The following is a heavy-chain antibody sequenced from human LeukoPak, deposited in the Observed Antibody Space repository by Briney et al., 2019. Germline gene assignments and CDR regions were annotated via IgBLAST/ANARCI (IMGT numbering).Heavy chain of an antibody. CDR2: ISGYDGNT. V-gene: IGHV1-18*01. D-gene: IGHD2-2*01. J-gene: IGHJ5*02. CDR3: ARDCSTNCYWFDP. CDR1: GYTFTTYG. Sequence: ASVKVSCKASGYTFTTYGISWVRQAPGQGLEWMGWISGYDGNTKYAQKLQGRVTMTADTSTSTAYMELRSLRSDDTAVYYCARDCSTNCYWFDPWGQGTLVTVAP.